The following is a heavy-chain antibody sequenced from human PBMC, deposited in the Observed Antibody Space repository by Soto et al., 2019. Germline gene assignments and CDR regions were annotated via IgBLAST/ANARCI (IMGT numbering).Heavy chain of an antibody. CDR2: ISYSGAT. D-gene: IGHD3-9*01. CDR3: ARALAIDWYTYYFDY. J-gene: IGHJ4*02. Sequence: SETLSLTCTFSGASIRGYHWSWIRQFPGKGLECLGYISYSGATNYNPSLKSRVTMSVDTSKNQFSLQLNSVTAADTAVYYCARALAIDWYTYYFDYWGQGPLVTVSS. V-gene: IGHV4-59*08. CDR1: GASIRGYH.